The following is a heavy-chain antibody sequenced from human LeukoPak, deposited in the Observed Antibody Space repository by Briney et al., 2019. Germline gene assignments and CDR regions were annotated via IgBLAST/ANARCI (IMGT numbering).Heavy chain of an antibody. CDR1: GFTFSSYA. V-gene: IGHV3-23*01. Sequence: GGSLRLSCAASGFTFSSYAMSWVRQAPGKGLEWVSAISGSGGSTYYADSVKGRFTISRDNSKNTLYLQMNSLRAEDTAVYYCVKDKEYGDYVMGYFDYWGQGTLVTVSS. CDR2: ISGSGGST. D-gene: IGHD4-17*01. J-gene: IGHJ4*02. CDR3: VKDKEYGDYVMGYFDY.